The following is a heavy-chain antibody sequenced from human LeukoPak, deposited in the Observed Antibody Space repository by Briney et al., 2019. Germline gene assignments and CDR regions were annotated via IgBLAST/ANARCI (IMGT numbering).Heavy chain of an antibody. J-gene: IGHJ4*02. V-gene: IGHV3-23*01. CDR3: AKDVGYFDY. CDR1: GFIYNIYA. CDR2: ISGSGGST. Sequence: PGGSLRLSCAASGFIYNIYAMSWVRQAPGKGLEWVSAISGSGGSTYYADSVKGRFTISRDNSKNTLYLQMNGLRAEDTAVYYCAKDVGYFDYWGQGTLVTVSS. D-gene: IGHD2-15*01.